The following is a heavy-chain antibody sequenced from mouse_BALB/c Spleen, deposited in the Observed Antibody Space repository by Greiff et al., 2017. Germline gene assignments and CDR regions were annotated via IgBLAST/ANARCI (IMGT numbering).Heavy chain of an antibody. CDR1: GYTFTSYW. CDR3: ARGYGNLDY. V-gene: IGHV1-87*01. D-gene: IGHD2-1*01. Sequence: QVQLQQSGAELARPGASVKLSCKASGYTFTSYWMQWVKQRPGQGLEWIGAIYPGDGDTRYTQKFKGKATLTADKSSSTAYMQLSSLASEDSAVYYCARGYGNLDYWGQGTTLTVSS. J-gene: IGHJ2*01. CDR2: IYPGDGDT.